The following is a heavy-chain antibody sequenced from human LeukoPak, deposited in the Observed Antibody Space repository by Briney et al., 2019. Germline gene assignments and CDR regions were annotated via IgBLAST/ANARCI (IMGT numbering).Heavy chain of an antibody. V-gene: IGHV3-21*01. CDR1: GFTFSSYS. J-gene: IGHJ4*02. CDR3: AKFGTLDCIDY. D-gene: IGHD3-16*01. CDR2: ISSSSSYI. Sequence: TGGSLRLSCEASGFTFSSYSMNWVRQAPGKGLEWVSSISSSSSYIYYADSVKGRFTISRDNVKNSLYLQMNNLRAEDTAVYYCAKFGTLDCIDYWGQGTLVTVSS.